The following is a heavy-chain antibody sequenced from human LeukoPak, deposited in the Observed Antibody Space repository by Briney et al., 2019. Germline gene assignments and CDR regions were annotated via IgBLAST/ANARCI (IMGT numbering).Heavy chain of an antibody. V-gene: IGHV3-23*01. CDR3: AKDELVNWFDP. Sequence: GGSLRLSCAASGLTFSSYAMSWVRQAPGKGLEWVSAISGSGGSTYYADSVKGRFTISRDNSKNTLYLQMYSLRAEDTAVYYCAKDELVNWFDPWGQGTLVTVSS. D-gene: IGHD6-13*01. CDR1: GLTFSSYA. CDR2: ISGSGGST. J-gene: IGHJ5*02.